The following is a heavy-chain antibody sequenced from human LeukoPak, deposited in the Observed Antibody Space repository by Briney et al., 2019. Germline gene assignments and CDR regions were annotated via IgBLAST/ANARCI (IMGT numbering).Heavy chain of an antibody. CDR2: SFPIFGTA. Sequence: GGAVKDSRQASGGTFSSYAISGVGQAPGRGGEWVGGSFPIFGTAYYAQKFQGRVTITADESTSTAYMELSSLRSEDTAVYYCARGYCSGGSCPQGYWGQGTLVTVSS. V-gene: IGHV1-69*13. D-gene: IGHD2-15*01. CDR1: GGTFSSYA. CDR3: ARGYCSGGSCPQGY. J-gene: IGHJ4*02.